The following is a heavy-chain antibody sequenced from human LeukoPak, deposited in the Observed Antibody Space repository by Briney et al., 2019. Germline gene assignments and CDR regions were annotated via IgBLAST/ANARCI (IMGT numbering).Heavy chain of an antibody. J-gene: IGHJ6*03. CDR3: AREYGGNYAYYYYYMDV. V-gene: IGHV4-34*01. D-gene: IGHD4-23*01. Sequence: SETLSLTCAVYGGSFSGYYWSWIRQPPGKGLEWIGEINHSGSTNYNPSLKSRVTISVDTSKNQFSLKLSSVTAADTAVYYCAREYGGNYAYYYYYMDVWGKGTTVTVSS. CDR2: INHSGST. CDR1: GGSFSGYY.